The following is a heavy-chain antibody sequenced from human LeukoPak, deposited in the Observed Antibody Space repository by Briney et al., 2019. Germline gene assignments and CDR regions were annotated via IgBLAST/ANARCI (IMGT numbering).Heavy chain of an antibody. D-gene: IGHD4-17*01. Sequence: ASVKVSCKASGYTFTSYAMHWVRQAPGQRLEWMGWINAGNGNTKYSQKFQGRVTITRDTSASTAYMELSSLRSEDTAVYYCARGKQPANTVTTLDYWGQGPWSRLL. CDR3: ARGKQPANTVTTLDY. CDR2: INAGNGNT. CDR1: GYTFTSYA. J-gene: IGHJ4*02. V-gene: IGHV1-3*01.